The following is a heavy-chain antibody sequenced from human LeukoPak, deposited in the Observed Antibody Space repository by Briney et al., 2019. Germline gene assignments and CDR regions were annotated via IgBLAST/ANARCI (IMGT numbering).Heavy chain of an antibody. CDR1: GFTFSSYS. CDR2: ISSSSSYI. J-gene: IGHJ4*02. CDR3: AREGRVHDILTGDIDC. Sequence: PGESLRLSCAASGFTFSSYSMNWVRQAPGKGLEWVSSISSSSSYIYYADSVKGRFTISRDNAKNSLYLQMNSLRAEDTAVYYCAREGRVHDILTGDIDCWGQGTLVTVSS. V-gene: IGHV3-21*01. D-gene: IGHD3-9*01.